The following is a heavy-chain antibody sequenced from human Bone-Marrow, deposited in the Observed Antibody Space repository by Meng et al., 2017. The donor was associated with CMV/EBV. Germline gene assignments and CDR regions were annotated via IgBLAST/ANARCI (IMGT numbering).Heavy chain of an antibody. J-gene: IGHJ4*02. D-gene: IGHD2-2*01. Sequence: SETLSLTCTVSGGSISSYYWSWIRQPPGKGLEWIGYIYYSGSTNYNPSLKSRVTISVDTSKNQFSLKLSSVTAADTAVYYCARTLGYCSSTSCYLLAYFDYWGQGTLVTVSS. CDR1: GGSISSYY. V-gene: IGHV4-59*01. CDR2: IYYSGST. CDR3: ARTLGYCSSTSCYLLAYFDY.